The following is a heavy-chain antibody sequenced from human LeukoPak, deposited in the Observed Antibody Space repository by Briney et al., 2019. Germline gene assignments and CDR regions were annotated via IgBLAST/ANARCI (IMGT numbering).Heavy chain of an antibody. J-gene: IGHJ6*03. CDR2: IYYSGNT. V-gene: IGHV4-59*01. CDR1: GDSISSYY. Sequence: PSETLSLTCTVSGDSISSYYWSWIRQPPGKGLEWLGHIYYSGNTNYNPSLRSRVTISVDRSKNQFSLNLSSVSAADTAVFYCARVIGRRGYYYYMDVWGKGTTVTVSS. D-gene: IGHD3-10*01. CDR3: ARVIGRRGYYYYMDV.